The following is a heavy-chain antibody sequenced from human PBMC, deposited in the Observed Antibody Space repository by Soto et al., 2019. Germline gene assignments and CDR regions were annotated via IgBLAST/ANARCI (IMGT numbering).Heavy chain of an antibody. CDR2: IYYSGST. V-gene: IGHV4-31*03. J-gene: IGHJ6*04. Sequence: SESLSLTCTVSGGSISSSGYYWSWIRQHPGKGLEWIGYIYYSGSTYYNPSLKSRVTISVDTSKNQFSLKLSSVTAADTAVYYCARASYYYGPQNRHPTIYGMDVWGKGTTVTV. CDR1: GGSISSSGYY. D-gene: IGHD3-10*01. CDR3: ARASYYYGPQNRHPTIYGMDV.